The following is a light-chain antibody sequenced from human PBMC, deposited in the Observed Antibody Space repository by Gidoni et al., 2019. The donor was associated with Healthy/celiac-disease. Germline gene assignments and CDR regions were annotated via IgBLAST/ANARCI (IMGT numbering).Light chain of an antibody. Sequence: EIVLTQSPGTLSLSPGERATLSCRASQSVSSSYLAGYQQKPGQAPRLLIYGASSRATGIPDRFSGSGSGTDFTLTISRLEPEDFAVYYCQQYGSSPFGLYTFGQGTKLEIK. CDR1: QSVSSSY. J-gene: IGKJ2*01. V-gene: IGKV3-20*01. CDR2: GAS. CDR3: QQYGSSPFGLYT.